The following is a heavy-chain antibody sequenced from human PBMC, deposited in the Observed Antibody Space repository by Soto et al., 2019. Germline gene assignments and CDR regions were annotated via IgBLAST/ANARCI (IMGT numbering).Heavy chain of an antibody. CDR2: VCTGGAT. V-gene: IGHV3-53*01. J-gene: IGHJ4*02. CDR3: VRDNSTISGIFPGY. D-gene: IGHD1-1*01. CDR1: GFDVTTNC. Sequence: QTGGSLRLSCVGSGFDVTTNCMRWVRQAPGKGLECVSIVCTGGATHYADSVKGRFTISRDSSKNTVHLQMNNVRAEGTAVYYCVRDNSTISGIFPGYWGQGTQVTVSS.